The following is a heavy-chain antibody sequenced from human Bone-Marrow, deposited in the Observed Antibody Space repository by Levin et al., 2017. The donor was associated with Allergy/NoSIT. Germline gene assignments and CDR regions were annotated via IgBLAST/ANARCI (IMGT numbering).Heavy chain of an antibody. CDR1: GGTFSSNA. CDR3: SRSPLGVVRAFDI. CDR2: IIPMYGPA. J-gene: IGHJ3*02. V-gene: IGHV1-69*13. Sequence: VASVKVSCKASGGTFSSNAISWVRQAPEEGLEWMGAIIPMYGPAKYAQNFQGRVTITADASTSTTYMELSSLRSDDTGVYYCSRSPLGVVRAFDIWGQGTMLTVSS. D-gene: IGHD3-10*01.